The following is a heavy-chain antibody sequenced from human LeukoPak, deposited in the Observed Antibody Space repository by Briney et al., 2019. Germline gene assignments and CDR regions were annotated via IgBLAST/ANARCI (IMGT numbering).Heavy chain of an antibody. D-gene: IGHD6-13*01. CDR2: IWYDGSNK. Sequence: GRSLRLSCAASGFTFSSYGMHWVRQAPGKGLEWVAVIWYDGSNKYYADSVKGRFTISRDNSKNTLYLQMNSLRAEDTAVYYCARDGSIAAAGTKPFDYWGQGTLVTVSS. V-gene: IGHV3-33*01. CDR1: GFTFSSYG. J-gene: IGHJ4*02. CDR3: ARDGSIAAAGTKPFDY.